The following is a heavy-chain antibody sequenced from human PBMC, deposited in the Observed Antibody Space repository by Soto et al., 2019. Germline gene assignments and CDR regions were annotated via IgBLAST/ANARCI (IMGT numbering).Heavy chain of an antibody. V-gene: IGHV1-18*01. Sequence: ASVKVSCKASGYTFTSYGISWVRQAPGQGLEWMGWISAYNGNTNYAQKLQGRVTMTTDTSTSTAYMGLRSLRSDDTAVYYCARTLVAADVFWFDPWGQGTLVTVSS. CDR2: ISAYNGNT. D-gene: IGHD2-15*01. J-gene: IGHJ5*02. CDR1: GYTFTSYG. CDR3: ARTLVAADVFWFDP.